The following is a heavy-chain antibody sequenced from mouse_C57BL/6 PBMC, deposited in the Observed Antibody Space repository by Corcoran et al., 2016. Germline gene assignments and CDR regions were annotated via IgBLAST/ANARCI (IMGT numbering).Heavy chain of an antibody. Sequence: QVQLQQSGAELVKPGASVKISCKASGYAFSSYWMNWVKQRPGKGLEWIGQIYPGDGDTNYNGKFKGKATLTADKSSSTAYMQLSSLTSEDSAVYFCARGAYSNYFFDYWGQGTTLTVSS. CDR1: GYAFSSYW. D-gene: IGHD2-5*01. J-gene: IGHJ2*01. V-gene: IGHV1-80*01. CDR2: IYPGDGDT. CDR3: ARGAYSNYFFDY.